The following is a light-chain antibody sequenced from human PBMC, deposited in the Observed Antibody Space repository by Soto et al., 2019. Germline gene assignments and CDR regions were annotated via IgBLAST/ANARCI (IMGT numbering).Light chain of an antibody. CDR1: QSVSNN. CDR3: QQYNNWTFT. CDR2: GAS. J-gene: IGKJ3*01. Sequence: EIVMTQSPATLSVSPGERATLSCRASQSVSNNLAWYQQKAGQAPRLLIYGASTRATGIPARFSGSGSGTEFTLTISSLQSEDFAVYYCQQYNNWTFTFGPGTKVDIK. V-gene: IGKV3-15*01.